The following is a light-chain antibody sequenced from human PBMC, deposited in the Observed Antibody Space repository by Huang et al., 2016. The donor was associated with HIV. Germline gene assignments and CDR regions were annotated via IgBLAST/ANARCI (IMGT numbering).Light chain of an antibody. V-gene: IGKV3-15*01. J-gene: IGKJ3*01. Sequence: IIMIQSPATLSVSPGDRATLSCSTSQSVRSNFAWYQQKAGQAPRLLIFGASTRATGVPARFSGSGSGTEFTLTISSLQSEDFAVYYCQHYNNWPLFTFGPGTKVDIK. CDR2: GAS. CDR3: QHYNNWPLFT. CDR1: QSVRSN.